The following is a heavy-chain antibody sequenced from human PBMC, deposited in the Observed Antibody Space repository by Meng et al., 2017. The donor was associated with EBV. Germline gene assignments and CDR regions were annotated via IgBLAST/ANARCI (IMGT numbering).Heavy chain of an antibody. V-gene: IGHV2-5*01. Sequence: IPLKVSAPSLGTPSPPHTLPCTLSGSVRPTRGVGLGWSRQPPGKAKDWHALVYWYYDRRYSPSLTSRLTITKDTSKTKVVLTMNNMDPVDAATYYCEHIIAAGPFGSWGQGTLVTVSS. J-gene: IGHJ4*02. CDR3: EHIIAAGPFGS. D-gene: IGHD6-13*01. CDR2: VYWYYDR. CDR1: GSVRPTRGVG.